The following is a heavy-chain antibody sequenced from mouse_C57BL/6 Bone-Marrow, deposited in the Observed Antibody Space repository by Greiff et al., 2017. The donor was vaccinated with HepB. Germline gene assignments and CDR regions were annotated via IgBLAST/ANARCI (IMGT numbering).Heavy chain of an antibody. CDR2: IYPRSGNT. CDR1: GYTFTSYG. CDR3: ARARSTTVGGDY. V-gene: IGHV1-81*01. Sequence: VQLQQSGAELARPGASVKLSCKASGYTFTSYGISWVKQRTGQGLEWIGEIYPRSGNTYYNEKFKGKATLTADKSSSTAYMELRSLTSEDSAVYFCARARSTTVGGDYWGQGTTLTVSS. J-gene: IGHJ2*01. D-gene: IGHD1-1*01.